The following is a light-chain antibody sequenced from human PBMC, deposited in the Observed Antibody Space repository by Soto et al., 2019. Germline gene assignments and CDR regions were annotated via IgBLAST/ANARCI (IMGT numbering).Light chain of an antibody. J-gene: IGKJ1*01. CDR1: QSVSSSY. Sequence: EIELTQSPGTLSLSPGERATLSCRASQSVSSSYLAWYQHKPGQAPRLLIYGASSRATGIPDRFGGSGSGTDFTLTISRLEPEDFAVYYCQQYGRTPPWTFGQGTRWISN. V-gene: IGKV3-20*01. CDR3: QQYGRTPPWT. CDR2: GAS.